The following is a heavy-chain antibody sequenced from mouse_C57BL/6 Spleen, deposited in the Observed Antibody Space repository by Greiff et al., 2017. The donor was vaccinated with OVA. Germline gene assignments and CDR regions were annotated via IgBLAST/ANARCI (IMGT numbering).Heavy chain of an antibody. V-gene: IGHV14-2*01. CDR1: GFNIKDYY. Sequence: EVQLQQSGAELVKPGASVKLSCTASGFNIKDYYMHWVKQRTEQGLEWIGRIDPEDGGTKYAPKFQGKATITADTSSNTAYLQLSSLTSEDAAVYYCAYYGSRRGWYFDVWGTGTTVTVSS. D-gene: IGHD1-1*01. J-gene: IGHJ1*03. CDR3: AYYGSRRGWYFDV. CDR2: IDPEDGGT.